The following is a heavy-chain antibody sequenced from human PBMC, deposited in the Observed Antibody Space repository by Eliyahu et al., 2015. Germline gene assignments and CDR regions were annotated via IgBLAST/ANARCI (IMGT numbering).Heavy chain of an antibody. J-gene: IGHJ3*02. V-gene: IGHV4-4*07. D-gene: IGHD3-22*01. Sequence: QVQLQESGPGLVKPPETLSLXCTVSGGSISNYHWSWIRQPAGKGLEWIGRFYSPGRTKYNSLLRSRVTMSVDMSKRQFSLRLSSVTAADTAVYYCARDYYDRSGFGMTNDAFEIWGQGTVVTVSS. CDR2: FYSPGRT. CDR1: GGSISNYH. CDR3: ARDYYDRSGFGMTNDAFEI.